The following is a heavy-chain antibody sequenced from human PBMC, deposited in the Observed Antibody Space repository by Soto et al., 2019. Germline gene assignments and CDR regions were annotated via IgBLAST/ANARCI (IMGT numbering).Heavy chain of an antibody. J-gene: IGHJ5*01. CDR3: ARQTTYSSSWYDY. V-gene: IGHV4-4*07. Sequence: SETLSLTCTVSGGSISNYYWTWIRQPAGKGLEWIGRIYTSGTTNYNPPLKSRVTMSVDTSKNQFSLKLSSVTAADTALYYCARQTTYSSSWYDYWGHGTLVTVSS. D-gene: IGHD6-13*01. CDR1: GGSISNYY. CDR2: IYTSGTT.